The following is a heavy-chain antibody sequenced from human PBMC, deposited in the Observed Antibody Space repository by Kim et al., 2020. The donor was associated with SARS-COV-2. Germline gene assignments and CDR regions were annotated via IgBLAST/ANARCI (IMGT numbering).Heavy chain of an antibody. CDR1: GGSISSGGYY. CDR3: ARALSYYDSSGYYGGIDY. Sequence: SETLSLTCTVSGGSISSGGYYWSWIRQHPGKGLEWIGYIYYSGSTYYNPSLKSRVTISVDTSKNQFSLKLSSVTAADTAVYYCARALSYYDSSGYYGGIDYWGQGTLVTVSS. CDR2: IYYSGST. D-gene: IGHD3-22*01. V-gene: IGHV4-31*03. J-gene: IGHJ4*02.